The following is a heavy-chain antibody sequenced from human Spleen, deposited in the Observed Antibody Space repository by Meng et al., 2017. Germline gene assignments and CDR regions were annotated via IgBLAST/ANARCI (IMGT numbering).Heavy chain of an antibody. J-gene: IGHJ3*02. CDR3: VRHRSAWTNDAFDI. Sequence: GESLKISCKGSAYRFTSYCIGWVRQMPGKGLEWMWVIYPGDSDTRYSPSLQGQVTISADKSISTAYLQWSSLKASDTAMYYCVRHRSAWTNDAFDIWGHGTMVTVSS. V-gene: IGHV5-51*01. D-gene: IGHD3-3*01. CDR1: AYRFTSYC. CDR2: IYPGDSDT.